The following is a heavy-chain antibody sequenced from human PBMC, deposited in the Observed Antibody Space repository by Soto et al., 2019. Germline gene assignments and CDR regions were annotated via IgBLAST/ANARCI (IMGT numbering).Heavy chain of an antibody. V-gene: IGHV4-31*03. Sequence: QVQLQESGPGLVKPSQTLSLTCTVSGGSISSGGYYWNWIRQHPGKGLEWIGYIDNTGITYYNPSLKSRLTISADTSKNQFSLKLTSVTAADTAVYYCARWMNNDSVVNWFDPWGQGTLVTVSS. CDR2: IDNTGIT. CDR1: GGSISSGGYY. D-gene: IGHD2-15*01. CDR3: ARWMNNDSVVNWFDP. J-gene: IGHJ5*02.